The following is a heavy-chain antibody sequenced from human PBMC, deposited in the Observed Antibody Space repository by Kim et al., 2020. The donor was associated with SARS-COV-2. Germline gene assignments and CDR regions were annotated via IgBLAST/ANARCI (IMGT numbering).Heavy chain of an antibody. Sequence: ASVKVSCKASGYTFTGYYMHWVRQAPGQGLEWMGRINPNSGGTNYAQKFQGRVTMTRDTSISTAYMELSRLRSDDTAVYYCARWKGTSWGMDVWGQGTTVTVSS. CDR2: INPNSGGT. D-gene: IGHD2-2*01. CDR3: ARWKGTSWGMDV. V-gene: IGHV1-2*06. CDR1: GYTFTGYY. J-gene: IGHJ6*02.